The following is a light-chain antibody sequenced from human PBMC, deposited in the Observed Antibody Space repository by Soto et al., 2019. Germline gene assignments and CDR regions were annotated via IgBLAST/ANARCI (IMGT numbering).Light chain of an antibody. Sequence: EIVLTQSPGTLSLSPGERATLSCRASQSVSSSYLAWYQQKPGQAPGLLIYGASSRATGIPDRFSGSGSGTDFTLTISRLEPEDFAVYYCQQYNNWPPVTFGQGTKVDI. CDR2: GAS. J-gene: IGKJ1*01. V-gene: IGKV3-20*01. CDR1: QSVSSSY. CDR3: QQYNNWPPVT.